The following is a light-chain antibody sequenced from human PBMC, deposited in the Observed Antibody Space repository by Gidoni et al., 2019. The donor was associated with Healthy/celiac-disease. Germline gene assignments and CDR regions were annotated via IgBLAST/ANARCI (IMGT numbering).Light chain of an antibody. V-gene: IGLV1-51*01. CDR1: SSNIGNNY. CDR3: GTWDSSLSALYV. CDR2: DNN. Sequence: QSVFTQPHSVSPAPGQKVTISCSGSSSNIGNNYVSWYQQLPGTAPKLLIYDNNKRPSGIPDRFSGSKSGTSATLGITGLQTGDEADYYCGTWDSSLSALYVFGTGTKVTVL. J-gene: IGLJ1*01.